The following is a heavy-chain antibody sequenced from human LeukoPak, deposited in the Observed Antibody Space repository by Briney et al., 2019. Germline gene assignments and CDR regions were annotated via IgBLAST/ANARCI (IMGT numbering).Heavy chain of an antibody. CDR3: ARSPYCSGGSCYVPFDY. CDR2: INHSGST. V-gene: IGHV4-34*01. Sequence: SETLSLTCAGYGGSFSGYYWSWIRQPPGKGLEWIGEINHSGSTNYNPSLKSRVTISVDTSKNQFSLKLSSVTAADTAVYYCARSPYCSGGSCYVPFDYWGQGTLVTVSS. J-gene: IGHJ4*02. D-gene: IGHD2-15*01. CDR1: GGSFSGYY.